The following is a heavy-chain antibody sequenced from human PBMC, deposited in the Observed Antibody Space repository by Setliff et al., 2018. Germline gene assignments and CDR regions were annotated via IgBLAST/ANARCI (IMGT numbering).Heavy chain of an antibody. D-gene: IGHD3-16*01. Sequence: NPSETLSLTCSVSGGSISSYFCNWVRQPAGKGLEWIGRIYSNENTNYNPSLKSRVTMSIDTSKNQLSLKLSSVTAADTAVYYCARSMIQRNYYCGLDVWGQGTTVTVSS. V-gene: IGHV4-4*07. CDR3: ARSMIQRNYYCGLDV. CDR1: GGSISSYF. J-gene: IGHJ6*02. CDR2: IYSNENT.